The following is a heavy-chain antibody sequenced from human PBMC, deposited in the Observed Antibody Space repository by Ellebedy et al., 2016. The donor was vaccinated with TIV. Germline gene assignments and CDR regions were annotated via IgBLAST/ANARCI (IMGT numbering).Heavy chain of an antibody. CDR3: VRAVPNWFDP. CDR1: EFTFSTYW. CDR2: IKQDGSEK. V-gene: IGHV3-7*01. Sequence: GESLKISCAASEFTFSTYWMNWVRQAPGKGLEWVATIKQDGSEKYYVDSVKGRFTITRDNAENSLYLQMNSLRADDTAVYYCVRAVPNWFDPWGQGTLVTVSS. J-gene: IGHJ5*02.